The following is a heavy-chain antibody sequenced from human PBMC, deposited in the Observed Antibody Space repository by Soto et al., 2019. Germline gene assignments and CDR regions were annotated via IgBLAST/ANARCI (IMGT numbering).Heavy chain of an antibody. CDR2: ISSGSSYI. Sequence: YLRLSCGAPGFTFSTDTLNWVRLAPLKGLEWISSISSGSSYIYYPGSLKGRFTISRDNAKNSLFLQMNSLRADDTAVYYCARDILSGGAYPDSWGQGTKATDSS. V-gene: IGHV3-21*01. CDR1: GFTFSTDT. J-gene: IGHJ5*01. CDR3: ARDILSGGAYPDS. D-gene: IGHD3-10*01.